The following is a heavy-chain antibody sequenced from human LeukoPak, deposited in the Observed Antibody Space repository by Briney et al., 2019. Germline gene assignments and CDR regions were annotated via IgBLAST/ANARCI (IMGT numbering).Heavy chain of an antibody. D-gene: IGHD5/OR15-5a*01. V-gene: IGHV1-18*01. J-gene: IGHJ5*02. CDR2: ISAYNGNT. Sequence: ASVKVSCKASGYTFTSYGINWVRQAPGQGPEWMGWISAYNGNTKYAQNLQGRVTLTRDTSIKTAYMELSSLRSDDTAVYYCARSSTAGTGWYDPWGQGTLVTVSS. CDR3: ARSSTAGTGWYDP. CDR1: GYTFTSYG.